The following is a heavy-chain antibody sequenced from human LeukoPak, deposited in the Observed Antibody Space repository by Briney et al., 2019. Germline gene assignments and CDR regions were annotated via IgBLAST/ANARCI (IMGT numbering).Heavy chain of an antibody. CDR1: GFTFSSYA. CDR3: AKAHSSGWYDYFDY. Sequence: GGSLRLSCAASGFTFSSYAMSWVRQAPGKGLEWVSPISGSGDRTYYADSVRGRFTTSRDNSKNTLYLQMNSLRAEDTAIYYCAKAHSSGWYDYFDYWGQGTVVTVSS. CDR2: ISGSGDRT. V-gene: IGHV3-23*01. D-gene: IGHD6-19*01. J-gene: IGHJ4*02.